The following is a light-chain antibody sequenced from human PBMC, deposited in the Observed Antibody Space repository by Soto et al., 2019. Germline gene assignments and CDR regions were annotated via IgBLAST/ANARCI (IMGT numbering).Light chain of an antibody. Sequence: DIQMTQSPSSLSASVGDRVTITCRASQDIRDDLGWYQQKPGKAPKRLIFGASSLQSGVPSRFSGSGSGTEFSLTISSLQHEDFATYYCLQHTTFPWTFGQGTKVEVK. CDR2: GAS. CDR1: QDIRDD. CDR3: LQHTTFPWT. V-gene: IGKV1-17*01. J-gene: IGKJ1*01.